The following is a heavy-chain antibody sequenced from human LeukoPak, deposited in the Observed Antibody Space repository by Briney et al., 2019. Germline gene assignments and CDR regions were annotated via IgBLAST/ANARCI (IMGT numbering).Heavy chain of an antibody. CDR2: ISSSGSTI. CDR3: ARDSAAYYDILTGYGDKDWFDP. J-gene: IGHJ5*02. Sequence: PGGSPRLSCAASGFTFSDYYMSWIRQAPGKGLEWVSYISSSGSTIYYADSVKGRFTISRDNAKNSLYLQMNSLRAEDTAVYYCARDSAAYYDILTGYGDKDWFDPWGQGTLVTVSS. CDR1: GFTFSDYY. V-gene: IGHV3-11*01. D-gene: IGHD3-9*01.